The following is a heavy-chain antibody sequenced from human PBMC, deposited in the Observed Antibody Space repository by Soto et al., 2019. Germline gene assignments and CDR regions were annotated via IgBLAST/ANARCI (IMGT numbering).Heavy chain of an antibody. V-gene: IGHV3-30*03. Sequence: GGSLRLSSVASRLTFSNYVMHWVGQSPGKGLEWVAVISYESISTVYRDSVRGRFTISRDNSRNTLYLHMNSLTPEDTAVYYCAREAGCSGTNCNVYFDYWGLGTLVTVSS. CDR2: ISYESIST. CDR1: RLTFSNYV. J-gene: IGHJ4*01. CDR3: AREAGCSGTNCNVYFDY. D-gene: IGHD2-15*01.